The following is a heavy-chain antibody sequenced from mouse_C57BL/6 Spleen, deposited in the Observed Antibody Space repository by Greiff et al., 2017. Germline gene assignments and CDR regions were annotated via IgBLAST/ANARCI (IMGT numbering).Heavy chain of an antibody. Sequence: QVQLQQPGAELVKPGASVQLSCKASGYTFTSYWMHWVKQRPGQGLEWIGMIHPNSGSTNYNEKFKSKATLTVDKSSSTAYMQLSSLTSEDSAVYYCARRGLRRGFAYWGQGTLVTVSA. CDR1: GYTFTSYW. D-gene: IGHD2-4*01. V-gene: IGHV1-64*01. J-gene: IGHJ3*01. CDR2: IHPNSGST. CDR3: ARRGLRRGFAY.